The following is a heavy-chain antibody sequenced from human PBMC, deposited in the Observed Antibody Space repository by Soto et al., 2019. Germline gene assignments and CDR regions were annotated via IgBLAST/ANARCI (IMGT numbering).Heavy chain of an antibody. CDR2: TYYRSKWYN. V-gene: IGHV6-1*01. CDR3: ARDIVRMHSIAAAEGNFDY. Sequence: PSQTLSLTCAISGDSVSSNSAAWNWIRQSPARGLEWLGRTYYRSKWYNDYAVSVKSRITINPDTSKNQFSLQLNSVTPEDTAVYYCARDIVRMHSIAAAEGNFDYWGQGTLVTVSS. D-gene: IGHD6-13*01. CDR1: GDSVSSNSAA. J-gene: IGHJ4*02.